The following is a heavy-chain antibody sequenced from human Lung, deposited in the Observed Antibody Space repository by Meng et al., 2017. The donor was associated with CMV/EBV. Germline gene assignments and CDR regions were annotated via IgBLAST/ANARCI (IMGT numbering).Heavy chain of an antibody. Sequence: GESLKISCAASGFTFSVYNMNWVRQAPGKGLEWVSSISTSSTYKNYAESLKGRFTISRDNSKNTLYLQMNGLRAEDTAVYYCAGHYDSQSALSYWGQGAXVTVSS. J-gene: IGHJ4*02. CDR1: GFTFSVYN. V-gene: IGHV3-21*06. CDR2: ISTSSTYK. D-gene: IGHD3-9*01. CDR3: AGHYDSQSALSY.